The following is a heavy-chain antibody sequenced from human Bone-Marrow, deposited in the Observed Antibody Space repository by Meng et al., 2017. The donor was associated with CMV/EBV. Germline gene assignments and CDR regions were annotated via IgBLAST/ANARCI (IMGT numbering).Heavy chain of an antibody. V-gene: IGHV3-21*01. Sequence: GGSLRLSCAASGFTFSSYSMNWVRQAPEKGLEWVSSISSSSSYIYYADSVKGRFTISRDNAKNSLYLQMNSLRAEDTAVYYCAREVEHYYDSSGQLWGQGTLVTVAS. CDR3: AREVEHYYDSSGQL. J-gene: IGHJ4*02. D-gene: IGHD3-22*01. CDR1: GFTFSSYS. CDR2: ISSSSSYI.